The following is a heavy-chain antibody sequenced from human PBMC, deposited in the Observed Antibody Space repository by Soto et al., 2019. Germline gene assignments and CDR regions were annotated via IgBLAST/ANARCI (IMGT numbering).Heavy chain of an antibody. D-gene: IGHD1-26*01. CDR2: IVVGSGNT. CDR1: GFTFTSSA. CDR3: AAGPTWELLKLEP. J-gene: IGHJ5*02. Sequence: SVKVSCKASGFTFTSSAVRWVRQARGQRLEWIGWIVVGSGNTNYAQKFQERVTITRDMSTSTAYMELSSLRSEDTAVYYCAAGPTWELLKLEPWGQGTLVTVSS. V-gene: IGHV1-58*01.